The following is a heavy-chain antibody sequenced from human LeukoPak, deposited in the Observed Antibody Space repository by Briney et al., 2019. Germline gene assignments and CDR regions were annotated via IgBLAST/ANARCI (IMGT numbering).Heavy chain of an antibody. V-gene: IGHV1-69*13. CDR3: ATLGIVVAPGAPVGAEWYFDL. CDR2: IIPIFGTA. Sequence: GASVKVSCKASGGTFSSYAINWVRQAPGQGLEWMGGIIPIFGTANYGQKFQGRVTITADESTSTAYMELSSLRSEDTAVYYCATLGIVVAPGAPVGAEWYFDLWGRGTLVTVSS. D-gene: IGHD2-2*03. J-gene: IGHJ2*01. CDR1: GGTFSSYA.